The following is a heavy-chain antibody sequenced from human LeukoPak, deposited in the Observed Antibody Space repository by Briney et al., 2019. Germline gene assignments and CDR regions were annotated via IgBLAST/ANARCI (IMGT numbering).Heavy chain of an antibody. Sequence: SVKVSCTASGGTFSSYAISWVRQAPGQGLEWMGGIIPIFGTANYAQKFQGRVTITADKSTSTAYMELSSLRSEDTAVYYCARGVEKLDYYGSGSTFFDYWGQGTLVTVSS. V-gene: IGHV1-69*06. CDR1: GGTFSSYA. CDR2: IIPIFGTA. J-gene: IGHJ4*02. D-gene: IGHD3-10*01. CDR3: ARGVEKLDYYGSGSTFFDY.